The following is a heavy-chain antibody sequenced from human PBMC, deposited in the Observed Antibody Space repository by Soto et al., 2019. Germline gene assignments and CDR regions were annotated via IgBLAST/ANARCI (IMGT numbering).Heavy chain of an antibody. CDR1: GFTFSSYW. CDR2: IKQGGGEK. V-gene: IGHV3-7*01. D-gene: IGHD2-2*01. J-gene: IGHJ3*02. CDR3: ARGTPCNSTSCYFGAFEI. Sequence: EVQLVESGGGLVQPGGSLRLSCAASGFTFSSYWMNWVRQAPGKGLEWLANIKQGGGEKFYVDSVQGRFTISRDNAKNSVYLQMNSLRAEDTAVYYCARGTPCNSTSCYFGAFEIWGHGTMVTVSS.